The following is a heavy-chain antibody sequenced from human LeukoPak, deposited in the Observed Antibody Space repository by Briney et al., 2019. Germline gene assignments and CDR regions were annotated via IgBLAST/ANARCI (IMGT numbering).Heavy chain of an antibody. D-gene: IGHD2-15*01. Sequence: SQTLSLTCTVSGGSISSGSYYWSWIRQPAGKGLEWMGRIYTSGSTNYNPSLKSRVTISVDTSKNQFSLKLSSVTAADTAVYYCAGGSYCSSGSCYLTPYYYYYMDVWGKGTTVTVSS. V-gene: IGHV4-61*02. CDR3: AGGSYCSSGSCYLTPYYYYYMDV. CDR1: GGSISSGSYY. J-gene: IGHJ6*03. CDR2: IYTSGST.